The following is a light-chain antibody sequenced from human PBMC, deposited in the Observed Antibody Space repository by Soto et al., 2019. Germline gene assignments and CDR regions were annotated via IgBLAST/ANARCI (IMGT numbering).Light chain of an antibody. CDR3: QQRNNWPIFT. J-gene: IGKJ3*01. Sequence: EIVLTQSPATLSLSPGERATLSCRASQSVSKSLAWYQQKPGQAPRLLIYTTSNRATGIPARFSGSGSRTDFTLPISSLEPEDFAVYYCQQRNNWPIFTFGPGTKVDIK. CDR2: TTS. V-gene: IGKV3-11*01. CDR1: QSVSKS.